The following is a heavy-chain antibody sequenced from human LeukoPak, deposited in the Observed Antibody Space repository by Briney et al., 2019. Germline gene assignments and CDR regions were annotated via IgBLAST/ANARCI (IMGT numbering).Heavy chain of an antibody. CDR2: ISSTSETI. CDR1: GFAFSSYA. J-gene: IGHJ4*02. D-gene: IGHD6-19*01. Sequence: GGSLRLSCAASGFAFSSYAMNWARQAPGKGLEWVSFISSTSETIYYADSMKGRFTISRDNAENSLYLQMSSLRADDTAVYYCARDRVGGSFDFWGQGTLVTVSS. V-gene: IGHV3-48*01. CDR3: ARDRVGGSFDF.